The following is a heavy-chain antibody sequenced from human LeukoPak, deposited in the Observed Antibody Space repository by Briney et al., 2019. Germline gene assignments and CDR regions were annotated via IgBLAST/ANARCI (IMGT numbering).Heavy chain of an antibody. CDR2: IYHSGST. Sequence: SETLSLTCAVSGYSISSGYYWGWIRPPPGKGLEWIGSIYHSGSTYYNPSLKSRVTVSVDTSKNQFSLKLSSVTAADTAVYYCARDLSTSYYYDSSAWDHWGQGTLVTVSS. D-gene: IGHD3-22*01. CDR3: ARDLSTSYYYDSSAWDH. CDR1: GYSISSGYY. J-gene: IGHJ4*02. V-gene: IGHV4-38-2*02.